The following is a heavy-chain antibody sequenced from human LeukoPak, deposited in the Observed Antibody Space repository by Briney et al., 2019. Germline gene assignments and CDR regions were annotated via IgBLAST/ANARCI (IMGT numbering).Heavy chain of an antibody. CDR1: GYTFTGYY. CDR3: ARVAHYSSSWTYFDY. D-gene: IGHD6-13*01. J-gene: IGHJ4*02. Sequence: ASVTVSRKASGYTFTGYYMHWVRQAPGQGLEWMGWINPNSGGTNYAQKFQGRVTMTSDTSISTAYMELSRLRSDDTAVYYCARVAHYSSSWTYFDYWGEGTLVTVSS. V-gene: IGHV1-2*02. CDR2: INPNSGGT.